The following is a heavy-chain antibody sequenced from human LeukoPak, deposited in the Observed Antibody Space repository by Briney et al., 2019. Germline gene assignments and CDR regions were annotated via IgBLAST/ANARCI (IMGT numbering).Heavy chain of an antibody. CDR3: AKPPTAYCSRTSCYSDY. V-gene: IGHV3-23*01. Sequence: GGSLRLSCAASGFTFSSYAMSWVRQAPGKGLEWVSAISGSGGSTYYADSVKGRFTISRDNSKNTLYLQMNSLRAEDTAVYYCAKPPTAYCSRTSCYSDYWGQGTLVTVSS. J-gene: IGHJ4*02. CDR2: ISGSGGST. CDR1: GFTFSSYA. D-gene: IGHD2-2*02.